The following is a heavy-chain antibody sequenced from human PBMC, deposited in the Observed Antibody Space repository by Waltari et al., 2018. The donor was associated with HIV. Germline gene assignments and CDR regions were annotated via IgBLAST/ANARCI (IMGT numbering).Heavy chain of an antibody. V-gene: IGHV3-30*01. Sequence: QVQLVESGGGVVQPGRSLRLSCAASGFTFSSYAMHWVRQAPGKGLEWVAVISYDGRNKYYADSVKGRFTISRDNSKNTLYLQMNSLRAEDTAVYYCARGEDSSGSYGAFDIWGQGTMVTVSS. CDR2: ISYDGRNK. CDR1: GFTFSSYA. J-gene: IGHJ3*02. D-gene: IGHD3-22*01. CDR3: ARGEDSSGSYGAFDI.